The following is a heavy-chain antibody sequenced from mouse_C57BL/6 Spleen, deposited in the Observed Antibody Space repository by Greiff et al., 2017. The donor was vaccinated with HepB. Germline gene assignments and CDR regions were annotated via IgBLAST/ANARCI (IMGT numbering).Heavy chain of an antibody. D-gene: IGHD4-1*01. J-gene: IGHJ2*01. CDR2: IYPGDGDT. V-gene: IGHV1-80*01. CDR3: ARRWDGYYFDS. CDR1: GYAFSSYW. Sequence: QVQLQQSGAELVKPGASVKISCKASGYAFSSYWMNWVKQRPGKGLEWIGQIYPGDGDTNYNGKFKGKATLTADKSSSTAYMQLSSLTSEDSAVYFCARRWDGYYFDSWGQGTTLTVSS.